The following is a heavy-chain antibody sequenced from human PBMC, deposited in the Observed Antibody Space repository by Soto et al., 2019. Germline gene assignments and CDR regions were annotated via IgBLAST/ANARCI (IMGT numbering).Heavy chain of an antibody. CDR3: ASDSRYCSSTSCYTFDY. CDR1: GFTFSSYS. D-gene: IGHD2-2*02. Sequence: EVQLVESGGGLVKPGGSLRLSCAASGFTFSSYSMNWVRQAPGKGLEWVSSISSSSSYIYYADSVQGRFTISRDNAKNSLYLQMNSLRAEDTAVYYCASDSRYCSSTSCYTFDYWGQGTLVTVSS. CDR2: ISSSSSYI. J-gene: IGHJ4*02. V-gene: IGHV3-21*01.